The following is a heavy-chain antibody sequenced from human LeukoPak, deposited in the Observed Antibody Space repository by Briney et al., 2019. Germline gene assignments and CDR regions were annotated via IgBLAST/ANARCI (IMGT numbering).Heavy chain of an antibody. D-gene: IGHD3-10*01. CDR2: ISGSGGST. Sequence: GGSLRLSCAASGFTFSSYAMSWVRQAPGKGLEWVSAISGSGGSTYYADSVKGRFTISRDNSKNTLYLQMNSLRAEDTGVYYCAKGPPYMVRGVIITDYWGEGALVTVSS. CDR3: AKGPPYMVRGVIITDY. V-gene: IGHV3-23*01. CDR1: GFTFSSYA. J-gene: IGHJ4*02.